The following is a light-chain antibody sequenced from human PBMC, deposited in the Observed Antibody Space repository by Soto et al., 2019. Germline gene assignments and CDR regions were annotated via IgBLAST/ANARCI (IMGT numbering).Light chain of an antibody. Sequence: QLVLPQSPSASASLGASVKLTCTLSSGHSSYAIAWHQQQPEKGPRYSMKLNSDGSHSKGDGIPDRFSGSSSGAERYLTISSLQSEDEADYYCQTWGAGPWVFGGGTKLTVL. V-gene: IGLV4-69*01. J-gene: IGLJ3*02. CDR3: QTWGAGPWV. CDR1: SGHSSYA. CDR2: LNSDGSH.